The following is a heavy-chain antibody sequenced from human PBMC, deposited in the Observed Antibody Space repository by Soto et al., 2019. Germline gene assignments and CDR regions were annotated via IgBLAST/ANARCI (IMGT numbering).Heavy chain of an antibody. D-gene: IGHD2-15*01. CDR2: IYYSGST. Sequence: PSETLSLTCTVSGGSISSGDYYWSWIRQPPGKGLEWIGYIYYSGSTYYNPSLKSRVTISVDTSKNQFSLKLSSVTAADTAVYYCARDPPFYCSGGSCTGGVFDYWGQRTLVTVSS. CDR3: ARDPPFYCSGGSCTGGVFDY. V-gene: IGHV4-30-4*01. J-gene: IGHJ4*02. CDR1: GGSISSGDYY.